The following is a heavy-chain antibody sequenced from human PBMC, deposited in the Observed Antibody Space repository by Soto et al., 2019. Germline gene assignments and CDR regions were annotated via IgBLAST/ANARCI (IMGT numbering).Heavy chain of an antibody. CDR3: ARSLGPVGANGILVDP. CDR2: ISAYNGNT. CDR1: GYTFTSYG. V-gene: IGHV1-18*01. Sequence: ASVKVSCKASGYTFTSYGISWVRQAPGQGLEWMGWISAYNGNTNYAQRLQGRVTMTTDTSTSTAYMELRSLRSDDTAVYYCARSLGPVGANGILVDPWGQGTLVTVSS. J-gene: IGHJ5*02. D-gene: IGHD1-26*01.